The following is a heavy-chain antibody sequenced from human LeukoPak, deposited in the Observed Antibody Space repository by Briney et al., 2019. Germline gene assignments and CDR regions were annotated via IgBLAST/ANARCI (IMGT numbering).Heavy chain of an antibody. V-gene: IGHV4-30-2*01. D-gene: IGHD6-13*01. J-gene: IGHJ4*02. CDR1: GGSISSGGYS. CDR3: GRGGIAAAASGIDY. Sequence: SGTLSLTCAVSGGSISSGGYSWSWIRQPPGKGLEWIGYIYQNGNTYCNPSLKSRVTISVDRSKNQFSLNLSSVTAADTAVYYCGRGGIAAAASGIDYWGQGTLVAVSS. CDR2: IYQNGNT.